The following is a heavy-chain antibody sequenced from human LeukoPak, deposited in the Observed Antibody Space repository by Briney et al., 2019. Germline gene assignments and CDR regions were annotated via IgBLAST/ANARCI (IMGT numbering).Heavy chain of an antibody. D-gene: IGHD3-22*01. CDR1: GYTFTGYY. Sequence: ASVKVSCKASGYTFTGYYMHWVRQAPGQGLEWMGWINPNSGGTNYAQKFQGRVTMTRDTSISTAYVELSRLRSDDTAVYYCARDDSATHNWFDPWGQGTLVTVSS. J-gene: IGHJ5*02. CDR2: INPNSGGT. CDR3: ARDDSATHNWFDP. V-gene: IGHV1-2*02.